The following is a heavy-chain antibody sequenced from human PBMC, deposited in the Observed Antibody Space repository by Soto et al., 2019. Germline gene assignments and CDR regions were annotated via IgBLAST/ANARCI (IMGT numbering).Heavy chain of an antibody. J-gene: IGHJ4*02. CDR3: ASESAAGYCSGGSCYTLDY. V-gene: IGHV1-3*01. Sequence: ASVKVSCKASGYTFTSYAMHWVRQAPGQRLEWMGWINAGNGNTKYSQKFQGRVTITRDTSASTAYMELSSLRSEDTAVYYCASESAAGYCSGGSCYTLDYWGQGTLVTVS. CDR2: INAGNGNT. CDR1: GYTFTSYA. D-gene: IGHD2-15*01.